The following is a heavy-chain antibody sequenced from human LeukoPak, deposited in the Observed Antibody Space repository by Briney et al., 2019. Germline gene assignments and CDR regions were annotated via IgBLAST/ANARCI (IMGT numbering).Heavy chain of an antibody. D-gene: IGHD5-18*01. J-gene: IGHJ4*02. V-gene: IGHV4-34*01. CDR2: INHSGST. CDR1: GGSFSGYY. Sequence: SETLSLTCAVYGGSFSGYYLSWIRQPPGKGLEWIGEINHSGSTNYNPSLKSRVTISVDTTKNQFSLKLSSVTAADMAVYYCARPGRRGSIQLLSYYFDYWGQGTLVTVSS. CDR3: ARPGRRGSIQLLSYYFDY.